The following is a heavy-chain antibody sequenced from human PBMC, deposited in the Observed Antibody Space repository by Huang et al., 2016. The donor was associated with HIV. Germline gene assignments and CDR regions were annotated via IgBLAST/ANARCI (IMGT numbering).Heavy chain of an antibody. CDR1: GSSFTSYW. CDR2: IYPGDSDT. D-gene: IGHD6-19*01. Sequence: EVQLVQSGAEVKKPGESLKISCKGSGSSFTSYWIGWVRQMPGKGLEWMGIIYPGDSDTRYSPSFQGQVTISADKSISTAYLQWSSLKASDTAMYYWARHGIAVAGNVIWGYYFDYWGQGTLVTVSS. J-gene: IGHJ4*02. CDR3: ARHGIAVAGNVIWGYYFDY. V-gene: IGHV5-51*01.